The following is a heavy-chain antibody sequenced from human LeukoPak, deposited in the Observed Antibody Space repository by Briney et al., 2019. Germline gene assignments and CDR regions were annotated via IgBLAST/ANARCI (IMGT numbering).Heavy chain of an antibody. V-gene: IGHV4-39*07. J-gene: IGHJ5*02. CDR3: AKHTRDWNPRWNWFDP. D-gene: IGHD1-1*01. Sequence: SETLSLTCTVSSGSISTSNYYWGWVRQPPGKALEWIGNIFYSGSTYYSPSLKSRVTISLDTSRNQFSLKLNSVTAADTAVYYCAKHTRDWNPRWNWFDPWGQGTLVTVSS. CDR1: SGSISTSNYY. CDR2: IFYSGST.